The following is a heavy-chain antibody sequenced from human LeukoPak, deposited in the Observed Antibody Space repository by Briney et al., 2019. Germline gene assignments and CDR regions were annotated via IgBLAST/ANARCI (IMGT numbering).Heavy chain of an antibody. Sequence: GGSLRLSCAASGFTFSNYAMHWVRQAPGKGLEWVAVISYDGSNKYYADSVKGRFTISRDNSKNTPYLQMNSLRAEDTAVYYCARGYCSSTSCAASDYWGQGTLVTVSS. D-gene: IGHD2-2*01. V-gene: IGHV3-30*04. CDR2: ISYDGSNK. CDR1: GFTFSNYA. CDR3: ARGYCSSTSCAASDY. J-gene: IGHJ4*02.